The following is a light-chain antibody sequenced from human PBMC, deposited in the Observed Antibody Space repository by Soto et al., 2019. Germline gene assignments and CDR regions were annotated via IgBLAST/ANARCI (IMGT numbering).Light chain of an antibody. J-gene: IGLJ1*01. CDR2: EVT. CDR3: ASYKSSRTLV. V-gene: IGLV2-14*01. Sequence: QSALTQPASVSGSPGQSITFSCTGTSIDVGGHSYVSWYQQRPGKAPRLMIYEVTKRPSGISNRFSASKSGNTASLTISGLQDEDEADYYCASYKSSRTLVFGTGTKVTV. CDR1: SIDVGGHSY.